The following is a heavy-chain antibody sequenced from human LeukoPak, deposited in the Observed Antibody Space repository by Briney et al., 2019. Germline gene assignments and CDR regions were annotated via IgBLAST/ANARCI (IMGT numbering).Heavy chain of an antibody. CDR2: ISHDGSNK. V-gene: IGHV3-30-3*01. CDR1: GFTFSSYA. Sequence: GRSLRLSCAASGFTFSSYAMPWVRQAPGKGLEWVAVISHDGSNKYYADSVKGRFTISRDNSKNTLYLQMNSLRAEDTAVYYCATAGGQYYDFWSGYPWFDPWGQGTLVTVSS. CDR3: ATAGGQYYDFWSGYPWFDP. J-gene: IGHJ5*02. D-gene: IGHD3-3*01.